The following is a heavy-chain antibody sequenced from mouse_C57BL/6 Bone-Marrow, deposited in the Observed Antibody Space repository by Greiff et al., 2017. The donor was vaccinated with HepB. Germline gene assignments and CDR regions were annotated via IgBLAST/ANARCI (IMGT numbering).Heavy chain of an antibody. V-gene: IGHV1-54*01. D-gene: IGHD1-1*01. J-gene: IGHJ1*03. CDR2: INPGSGGT. CDR3: ARSDGSPNWYFDV. CDR1: GYAFTNYL. Sequence: VQLQQSGAELVRPGTSVKVSCKASGYAFTNYLIEWVKQRPGQGLEWIGVINPGSGGTNYNEKFKGKATLTADKSSSTAYMQLSSLTSEDSAVYVCARSDGSPNWYFDVWGTGTTVTVSS.